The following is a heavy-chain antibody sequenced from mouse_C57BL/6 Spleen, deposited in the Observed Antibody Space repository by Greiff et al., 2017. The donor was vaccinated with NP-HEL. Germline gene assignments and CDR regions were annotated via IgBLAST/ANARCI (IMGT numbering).Heavy chain of an antibody. CDR3: ARPTTGYFDV. V-gene: IGHV3-6*01. D-gene: IGHD1-1*01. J-gene: IGHJ1*03. CDR1: GYSITSGYY. CDR2: ISYDGSN. Sequence: EVQLQESGPGLVKPSQSLSLTCSVTGYSITSGYYWNWIRQFPGNKLEWMGYISYDGSNNYNPSLKNRISITRDTSKNQFFLKLNSVTTEDTATYYCARPTTGYFDVWGTGTTVTVSS.